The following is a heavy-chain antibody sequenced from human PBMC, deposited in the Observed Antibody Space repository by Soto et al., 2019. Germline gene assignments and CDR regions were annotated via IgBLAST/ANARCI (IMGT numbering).Heavy chain of an antibody. V-gene: IGHV2-5*02. J-gene: IGHJ4*02. CDR2: IYLDDDK. Sequence: QITLKESGPTLVKPTQTLTLTCTFSGFSLSTSGVGVGWIRQPPGKALEWLALIYLDDDKRYSPSLKSRLTITKDTSKNQVVLTMTNMDPVDTATYYCARGYCSGGSCHVDYWGQGTLVTVSS. D-gene: IGHD2-15*01. CDR3: ARGYCSGGSCHVDY. CDR1: GFSLSTSGVG.